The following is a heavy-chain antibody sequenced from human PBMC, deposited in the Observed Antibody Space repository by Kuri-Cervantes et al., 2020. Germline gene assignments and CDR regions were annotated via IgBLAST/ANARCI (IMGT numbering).Heavy chain of an antibody. CDR1: GGSISSSSYY. CDR3: ARAPVVDIYRFDY. CDR2: INHSGST. D-gene: IGHD2-15*01. V-gene: IGHV4-39*07. Sequence: SETLSLTCTVSGGSISSSSYYWSWIRQPPGKGLEWIGEINHSGSTNYNPSLKSRVTISVDTSKNQFSLKLSSVTAADTAVYYCARAPVVDIYRFDYWGQGTLVTVSS. J-gene: IGHJ4*02.